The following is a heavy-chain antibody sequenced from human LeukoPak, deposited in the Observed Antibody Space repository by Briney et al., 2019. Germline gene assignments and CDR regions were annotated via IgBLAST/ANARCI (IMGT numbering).Heavy chain of an antibody. CDR1: GFRFSGYA. J-gene: IGHJ4*02. CDR3: ARQEARNYYYEGLDY. CDR2: ISYNGGRK. Sequence: GGSLRLSCVASGFRFSGYAIHWVRQAPGKGLEWVALISYNGGRKDYADSVKGRFAIDRDNSKNTVYLQMNSLRPDDTAIYFCARQEARNYYYEGLDYWGQGNLVTVSS. D-gene: IGHD3-22*01. V-gene: IGHV3-30*09.